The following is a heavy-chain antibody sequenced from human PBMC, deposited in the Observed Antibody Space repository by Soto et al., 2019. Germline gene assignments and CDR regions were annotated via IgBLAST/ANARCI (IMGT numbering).Heavy chain of an antibody. CDR2: ISTTGGRA. CDR3: ARPDGATYSFRY. V-gene: IGHV3-23*01. Sequence: DVQLLESGGSFVQPGVSLRLSCAASGFTFNAYSLSWVRQAPGKGLEWVSDISTTGGRAYYSDSVKALFTISRDNSQNPLSLQMSSLRAEDTGVYFCARPDGATYSFRYWCQGTVVSVSS. D-gene: IGHD5-18*01. J-gene: IGHJ4*02. CDR1: GFTFNAYS.